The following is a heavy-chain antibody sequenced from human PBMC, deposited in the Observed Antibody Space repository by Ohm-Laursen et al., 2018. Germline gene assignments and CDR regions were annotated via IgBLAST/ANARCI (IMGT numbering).Heavy chain of an antibody. Sequence: SETLSLTCPVSGGSISSYYWSWIRQPPGKGLEWIGYIHYSGTTNYSPSLKSRVTISVDTSKNQFSLKLSSVTAADTAVYYCARHGATVTGTLVGWGQGTLVTVSS. V-gene: IGHV4-59*08. CDR2: IHYSGTT. J-gene: IGHJ4*02. D-gene: IGHD6-19*01. CDR1: GGSISSYY. CDR3: ARHGATVTGTLVG.